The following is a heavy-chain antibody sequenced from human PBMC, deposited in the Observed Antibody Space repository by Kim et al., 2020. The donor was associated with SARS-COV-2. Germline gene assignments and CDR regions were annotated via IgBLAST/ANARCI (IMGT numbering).Heavy chain of an antibody. D-gene: IGHD1-7*01. V-gene: IGHV3-21*01. Sequence: GGSLRLSCAASGFTFSSYSMNWVRQAPGKGLEWVSSISSSSSYIYYADSVKGRFTISRDNAKNSLYLQMNSLRAEDTAVYYCARDRTPWNYLQEIYYYYYYGMDVWGQGTTVTVSS. J-gene: IGHJ6*02. CDR3: ARDRTPWNYLQEIYYYYYYGMDV. CDR1: GFTFSSYS. CDR2: ISSSSSYI.